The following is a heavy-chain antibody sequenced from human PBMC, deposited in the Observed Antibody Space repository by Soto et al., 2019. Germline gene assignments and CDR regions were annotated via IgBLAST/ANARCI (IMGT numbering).Heavy chain of an antibody. CDR2: ILYDGSKK. V-gene: IGHV3-30*03. Sequence: VQLVESGGGVVHPGGSLRLSCVASGFSLNTYGIYWVRQSPGKGLQWMAQILYDGSKKHYADSVKGRFTITRDNSKNTVYLQMDSLRVDDTAMYYCVRDLALMADFWGQGTLVNVSS. CDR1: GFSLNTYG. J-gene: IGHJ4*02. CDR3: VRDLALMADF.